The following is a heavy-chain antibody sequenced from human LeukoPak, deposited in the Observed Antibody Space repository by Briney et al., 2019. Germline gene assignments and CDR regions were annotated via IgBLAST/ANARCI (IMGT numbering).Heavy chain of an antibody. CDR3: ARGEEYYYGSGSLSAFDY. Sequence: GASVKVSCKASGGTFSSYAISWVRQAPGQGLEWMGGIIPIFGTANYAQKLQGRVTMTTDTSTSTAYMELRSLRSDDTAVYYCARGEEYYYGSGSLSAFDYWGQGTLVTVSS. D-gene: IGHD3-10*01. V-gene: IGHV1-69*05. J-gene: IGHJ4*02. CDR2: IIPIFGTA. CDR1: GGTFSSYA.